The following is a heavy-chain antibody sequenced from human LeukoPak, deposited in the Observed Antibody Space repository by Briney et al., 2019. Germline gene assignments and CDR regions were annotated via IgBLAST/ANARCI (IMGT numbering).Heavy chain of an antibody. J-gene: IGHJ6*02. Sequence: SETLSLTCSVSGGSVSSGTYYWSWIRQPPGKGLEWIGYIYYSGSTNYNPSLKSRVTISVDTSKNQFSLKLSSVTAADTAVYYCARDLGVAPYYYYGMDVWGQGTTVTVSS. CDR2: IYYSGST. D-gene: IGHD3-3*01. CDR3: ARDLGVAPYYYYGMDV. CDR1: GGSVSSGTYY. V-gene: IGHV4-61*01.